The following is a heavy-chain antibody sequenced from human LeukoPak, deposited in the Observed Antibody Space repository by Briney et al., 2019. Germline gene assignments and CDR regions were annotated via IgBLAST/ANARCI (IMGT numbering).Heavy chain of an antibody. Sequence: GKSLRLSCVASGFTFSSYAMHWVRQAPGKGLEWVAVISYDGSNKYYADSVKGRFTISRDNSKNTLYLQMNSLRAEDTAVYYCARDSQDIVVVPAAMLNNYYYGMDVWGQGTTVTVSS. D-gene: IGHD2-2*01. CDR2: ISYDGSNK. V-gene: IGHV3-30-3*01. J-gene: IGHJ6*02. CDR1: GFTFSSYA. CDR3: ARDSQDIVVVPAAMLNNYYYGMDV.